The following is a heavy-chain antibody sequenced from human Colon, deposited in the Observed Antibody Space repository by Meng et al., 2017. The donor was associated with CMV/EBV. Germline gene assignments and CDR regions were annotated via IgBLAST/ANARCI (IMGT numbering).Heavy chain of an antibody. V-gene: IGHV3-7*01. CDR1: GFTFSSYW. CDR3: ARDLWDWNYLCYYYYYGMDV. D-gene: IGHD1-7*01. CDR2: IKQDGSEK. Sequence: GGSLRLSCAASGFTFSSYWMSWVRQAPGKGLEWVANIKQDGSEKYYVDSVKGRFTISRDNAKNSLYLQMNSLRAEDTAVYYCARDLWDWNYLCYYYYYGMDVWGQGTTVTVSS. J-gene: IGHJ6*02.